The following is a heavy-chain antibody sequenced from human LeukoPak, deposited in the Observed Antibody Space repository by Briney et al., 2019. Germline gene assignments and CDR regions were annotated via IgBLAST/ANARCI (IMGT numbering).Heavy chain of an antibody. CDR2: ISNSSSYI. CDR3: ARDPGYCSSTSCYSPFDY. CDR1: GFTFSSYS. V-gene: IGHV3-21*01. D-gene: IGHD2-2*02. Sequence: GGSLRLSCAASGFTFSSYSMNWVRQAPGKGLEWVSSISNSSSYIYYADSVKGRFTISRDNAKNSLYLQMNSLRAEDTAVYYCARDPGYCSSTSCYSPFDYWGQGTLVTVSS. J-gene: IGHJ4*02.